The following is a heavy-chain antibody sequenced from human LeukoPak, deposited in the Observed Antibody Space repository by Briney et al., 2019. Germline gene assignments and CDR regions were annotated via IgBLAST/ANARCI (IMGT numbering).Heavy chain of an antibody. V-gene: IGHV3-23*01. Sequence: GGSLRLSCAASGFTFSSYAMSWVRQAPGKGLEWVSAISGSGGSTYYADSVKGRFTISRDNSKNTLYLQMNSLRAEDTAVYYCARALTTVLSYYMDVWGKGTTVTVSS. CDR2: ISGSGGST. CDR3: ARALTTVLSYYMDV. D-gene: IGHD4-17*01. J-gene: IGHJ6*03. CDR1: GFTFSSYA.